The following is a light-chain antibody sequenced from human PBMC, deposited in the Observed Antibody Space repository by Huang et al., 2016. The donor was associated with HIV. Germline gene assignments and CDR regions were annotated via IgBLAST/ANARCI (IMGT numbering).Light chain of an antibody. J-gene: IGKJ4*01. CDR3: QQSYGTPLT. CDR2: AAS. V-gene: IGKV1-39*01. CDR1: QTISNY. Sequence: DIKMTQSPFSLSASVGDRVSITCRASQTISNYLNWYQHKPGKAPKLLSYAASRLQSGVPTRFSGTGSGSEFTLTISSLQPEDFATYYCQQSYGTPLTFGGGTKVEI.